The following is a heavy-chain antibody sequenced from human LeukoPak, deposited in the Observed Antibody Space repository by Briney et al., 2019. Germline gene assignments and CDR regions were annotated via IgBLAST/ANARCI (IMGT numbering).Heavy chain of an antibody. V-gene: IGHV4-59*01. CDR2: IYYSGST. J-gene: IGHJ6*02. CDR3: ARVGSSGSHKYYYYYGMDV. CDR1: GGSISSYY. Sequence: SETLSLTCTVSGGSISSYYWSWTRQPPGKGLEWIGYIYYSGSTNYNPSLKSRVTISVDTSKNQFSLKLSSVTAADTAVYYCARVGSSGSHKYYYYYGMDVWGQGTTVTVSS. D-gene: IGHD6-19*01.